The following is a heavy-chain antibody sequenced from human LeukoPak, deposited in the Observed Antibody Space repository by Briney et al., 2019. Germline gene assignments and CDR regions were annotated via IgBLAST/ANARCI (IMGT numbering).Heavy chain of an antibody. D-gene: IGHD6-19*01. V-gene: IGHV1-8*01. CDR3: ARGYLDRQWLYYYYGMDV. J-gene: IGHJ6*02. Sequence: ASVKVSCKASGYTFTSYDINWVRQATGQGLEWMGWMNPNSGNTGYAQKFQGRVTMTRNTSISTAYMELSSLRSDDTAVYYCARGYLDRQWLYYYYGMDVWGQGTTVTVSS. CDR2: MNPNSGNT. CDR1: GYTFTSYD.